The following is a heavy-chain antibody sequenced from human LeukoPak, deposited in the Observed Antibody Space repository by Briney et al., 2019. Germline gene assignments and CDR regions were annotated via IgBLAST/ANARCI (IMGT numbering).Heavy chain of an antibody. CDR1: GGSISDSRHY. CDR2: ISYSGTT. Sequence: SETLSLTCTVSGGSISDSRHYWGWIRQPPGKGLEWIGSISYSGTTYSNPSLKSRVAMSLDTSKNQFSLRLRSVTSADTAMYYCARGRTTVITGNYYYGMDVWGQGTTVTVSS. J-gene: IGHJ6*02. CDR3: ARGRTTVITGNYYYGMDV. V-gene: IGHV4-39*07. D-gene: IGHD4-17*01.